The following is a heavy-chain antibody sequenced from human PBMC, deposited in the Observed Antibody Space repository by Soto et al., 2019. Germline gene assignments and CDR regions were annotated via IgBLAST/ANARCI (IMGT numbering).Heavy chain of an antibody. CDR1: GGSISSGGYY. CDR2: IYYSGST. J-gene: IGHJ5*02. D-gene: IGHD1-26*01. CDR3: ARGELRFWFDP. Sequence: QVQLQESGPGLVKPSQNLSLTWTVSGGSISSGGYYWSWIRQHPGKGLEWIGYIYYSGSTYYNPSLKSRVTISVDTSKNQCSLKLSSVTAADTAVYYCARGELRFWFDPWGQGTLVTVSS. V-gene: IGHV4-31*02.